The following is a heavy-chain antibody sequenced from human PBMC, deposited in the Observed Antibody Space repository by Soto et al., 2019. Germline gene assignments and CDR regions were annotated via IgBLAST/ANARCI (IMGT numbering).Heavy chain of an antibody. CDR2: IIPIFGTA. CDR1: GGTFGSYA. V-gene: IGHV1-69*13. D-gene: IGHD1-7*01. J-gene: IGHJ5*02. CDR3: ARQSNWNYWFDP. Sequence: ASVKVSCKASGGTFGSYAISWVRQAPGQGLEWMGGIIPIFGTANYAQKFQGRVTITADESTSTAYMELSSLRSEDTAVYYCARQSNWNYWFDPWGQGTLVTVSS.